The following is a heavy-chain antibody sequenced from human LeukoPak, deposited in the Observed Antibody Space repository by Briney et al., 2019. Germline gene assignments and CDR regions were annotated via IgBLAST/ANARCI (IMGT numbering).Heavy chain of an antibody. Sequence: GGSLRLSCAASGFTFSSYAMSWVRQAPGKGLEWVSAISGSGGSTYYADSVKGRFTISRDNSKNTLYLQMNSLRAEDTAVYYRAKRGYSYGNFDYWGQGSLVTVPS. D-gene: IGHD5-18*01. J-gene: IGHJ4*02. V-gene: IGHV3-23*01. CDR1: GFTFSSYA. CDR2: ISGSGGST. CDR3: AKRGYSYGNFDY.